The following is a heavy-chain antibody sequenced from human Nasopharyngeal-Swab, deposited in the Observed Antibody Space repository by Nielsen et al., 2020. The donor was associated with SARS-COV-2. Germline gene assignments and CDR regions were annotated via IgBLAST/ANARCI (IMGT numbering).Heavy chain of an antibody. CDR1: GYTLSELS. CDR2: FDPEDGET. J-gene: IGHJ2*01. CDR3: ARGRGYSSSWYLVDNWYFDL. V-gene: IGHV1-24*01. D-gene: IGHD6-13*01. Sequence: ASVKVSCKVSGYTLSELSMHWVRQAPGKGLEWMGGFDPEDGETIYAQKLQGRVTMTTDTSTSTAYMELRSLRSDDTAVYYCARGRGYSSSWYLVDNWYFDLWGRGTLVTVSS.